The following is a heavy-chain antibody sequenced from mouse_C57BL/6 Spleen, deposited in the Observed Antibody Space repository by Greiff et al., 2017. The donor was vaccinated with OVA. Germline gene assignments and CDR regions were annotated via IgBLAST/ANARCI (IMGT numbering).Heavy chain of an antibody. Sequence: QVQLQQSGAELVRPGASVTLSCKASGYTFTDYEMHWVKQTPVHGLEWIGAIDPETGGTAYNQKFKGKAILTAGKSSSTAYMELRSLTSEDSAVYYCTRAGRAYWGQGTLVTVSA. CDR3: TRAGRAY. J-gene: IGHJ3*01. D-gene: IGHD4-1*01. CDR1: GYTFTDYE. CDR2: IDPETGGT. V-gene: IGHV1-15*01.